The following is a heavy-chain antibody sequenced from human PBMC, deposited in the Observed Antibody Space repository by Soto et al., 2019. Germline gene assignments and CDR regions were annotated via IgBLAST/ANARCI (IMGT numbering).Heavy chain of an antibody. J-gene: IGHJ4*02. CDR1: GFSVTANY. CDR3: HGYGY. CDR2: IYSGGST. D-gene: IGHD5-12*01. Sequence: EVQVVESGGGLIQPGASLRLSCEVSGFSVTANYMSWVRQAPEKGLEWVSVIYSGGSTYYVDSVKGRFSISRDISKNTLYLQMNSLRAEDTAVYYCHGYGYWGQGTLVTVSS. V-gene: IGHV3-53*01.